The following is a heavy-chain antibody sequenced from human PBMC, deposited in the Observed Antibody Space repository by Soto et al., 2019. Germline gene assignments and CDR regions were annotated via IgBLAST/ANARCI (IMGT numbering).Heavy chain of an antibody. J-gene: IGHJ4*02. D-gene: IGHD3-22*01. CDR1: GFTFSNYN. CDR2: ISSSSTFK. V-gene: IGHV3-21*06. Sequence: EVHLVESGGGLVKPGGSLRLSCAASGFTFSNYNMNWVRQAPGKGLEWVSYISSSSTFKNYADSVKGRFTNSRDNDKNSVYLHMSSLGAEHTALYYCARDQHQYRIVVVSVDDFWGQGTLVTVSS. CDR3: ARDQHQYRIVVVSVDDF.